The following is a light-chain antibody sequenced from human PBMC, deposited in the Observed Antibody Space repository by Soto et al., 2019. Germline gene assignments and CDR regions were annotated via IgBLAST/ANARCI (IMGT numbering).Light chain of an antibody. CDR2: DVS. V-gene: IGLV2-14*01. CDR1: SSDVGGYNY. J-gene: IGLJ2*01. CDR3: SSYTTSSTLI. Sequence: QSALTQPASASGSPGQSITSSCTGTSSDVGGYNYVSWYQQHPGKAPKLMIYDVSNRPSGVSNRFSGSKSGNTASLTISGLQAEDEADYYCSSYTTSSTLIFGGGTKLTVL.